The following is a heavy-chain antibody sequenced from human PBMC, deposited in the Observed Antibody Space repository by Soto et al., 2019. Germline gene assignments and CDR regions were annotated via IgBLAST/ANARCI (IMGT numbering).Heavy chain of an antibody. J-gene: IGHJ4*02. CDR2: IYHSGRT. Sequence: QVQLQESGPGLVKPSGTLSLTCSVSGDSITNDRWWSWVRQSPGKGLEWIGEIYHSGRTNYNPSLKSRVIISVDKSKNNFSLTLRSVTAADTAVNYCTANGYYSLDYWGQGSLVTVSS. CDR1: GDSITNDRW. V-gene: IGHV4-4*02. CDR3: TANGYYSLDY. D-gene: IGHD5-12*01.